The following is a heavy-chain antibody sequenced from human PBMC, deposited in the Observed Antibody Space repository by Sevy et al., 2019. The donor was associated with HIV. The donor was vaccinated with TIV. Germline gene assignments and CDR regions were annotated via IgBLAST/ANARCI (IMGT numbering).Heavy chain of an antibody. CDR2: ISYDGSNK. CDR3: ASDVVGATSWSYADY. J-gene: IGHJ4*02. CDR1: GFTFSSYA. Sequence: GGSLRLSCAASGFTFSSYAMHWVRQAPGKGLEWVAVISYDGSNKYYEDSVKGRFTISRDNSKNTLYLQMNSLRAEDTAVYYCASDVVGATSWSYADYWGQGTLVTVSS. V-gene: IGHV3-30-3*01. D-gene: IGHD1-26*01.